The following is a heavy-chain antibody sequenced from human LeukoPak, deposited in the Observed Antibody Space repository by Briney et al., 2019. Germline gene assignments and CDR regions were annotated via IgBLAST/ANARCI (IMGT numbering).Heavy chain of an antibody. CDR2: IYTSGST. Sequence: SETLSLTCTVSGGSISSGSYYWSWIRQPAGKGLEWIGRIYTSGSTNYNPSLKSRVTISVDTSKNQFSLKLSSVTAADTAVYYCARGAIAAAVQEFDYWGQGTLVTVSS. D-gene: IGHD6-13*01. V-gene: IGHV4-61*02. CDR3: ARGAIAAAVQEFDY. CDR1: GGSISSGSYY. J-gene: IGHJ4*02.